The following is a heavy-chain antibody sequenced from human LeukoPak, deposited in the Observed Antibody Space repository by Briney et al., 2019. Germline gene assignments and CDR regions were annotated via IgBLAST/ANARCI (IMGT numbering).Heavy chain of an antibody. CDR3: AKESSGSYFLDYYYYGMDV. Sequence: PGGSLRLSCAASGFTFSSYAMSWVRQAPGKGLEWVSAISGSGGSTYYADSVKGRFTISRDNSKSTLYLQMNSLRAEDTAVYYCAKESSGSYFLDYYYYGMDVWGQGTTVTVSS. V-gene: IGHV3-23*01. D-gene: IGHD3-10*01. J-gene: IGHJ6*02. CDR2: ISGSGGST. CDR1: GFTFSSYA.